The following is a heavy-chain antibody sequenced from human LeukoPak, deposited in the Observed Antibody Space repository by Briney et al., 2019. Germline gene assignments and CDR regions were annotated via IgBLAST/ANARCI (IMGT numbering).Heavy chain of an antibody. CDR3: ARAVTSTEGY. CDR2: LNEDGSEK. Sequence: GGSLRLSCAASGFTFSTYWMTWVRQAPGKGLEWVASLNEDGSEKYYVDSVKGRFTISRDNAQKSLYLEMKSLSAKDTAVYYCARAVTSTEGYWGQGALVTVSS. J-gene: IGHJ4*02. CDR1: GFTFSTYW. V-gene: IGHV3-7*03.